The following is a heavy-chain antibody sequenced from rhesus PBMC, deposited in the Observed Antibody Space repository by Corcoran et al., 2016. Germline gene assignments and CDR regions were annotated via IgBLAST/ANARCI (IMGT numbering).Heavy chain of an antibody. J-gene: IGHJ4*01. D-gene: IGHD6-37*01. CDR3: ARGGGWSKVFDY. Sequence: QLQLQESGPGLVKPSETLSLTCAVSGYSISSNYWSWIRQPPGKGLEWIGYIYGSSGSPYYNPSLKSRVTISTDTSKNQFSLKLSSVTAADTAVYYCARGGGWSKVFDYWGQGVLVTVSS. CDR2: IYGSSGSP. CDR1: GYSISSNY. V-gene: IGHV4-173*01.